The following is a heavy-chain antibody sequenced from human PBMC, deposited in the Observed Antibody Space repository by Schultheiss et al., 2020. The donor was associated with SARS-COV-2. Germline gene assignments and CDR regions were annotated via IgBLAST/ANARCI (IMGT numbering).Heavy chain of an antibody. Sequence: GGSLRLSCAVSGLTFSNYWMTWVRQAPGKGLEWVANIKQDGSEKYYVDSVKGRFTISRDNAKNSLYLQMNSLRAEDTAVYYCARAFLRGAGNYGMDVWGQGTTVTVSS. J-gene: IGHJ6*02. D-gene: IGHD6-19*01. V-gene: IGHV3-7*03. CDR1: GLTFSNYW. CDR3: ARAFLRGAGNYGMDV. CDR2: IKQDGSEK.